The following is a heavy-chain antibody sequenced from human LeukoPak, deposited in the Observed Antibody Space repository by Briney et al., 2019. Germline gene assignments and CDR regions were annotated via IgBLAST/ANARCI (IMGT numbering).Heavy chain of an antibody. CDR1: GFTFNIYA. V-gene: IGHV3-23*01. Sequence: PGGSLRLSRAASGFTFNIYAMSWVRQAPGKGLEWVSGISGISDTTYYADSVKGRFTISRDNSKNTLYLQMNSLRAEDTAVYYCAKVANRGDILTGYFALDYWGQGTLVTVSS. J-gene: IGHJ4*02. CDR3: AKVANRGDILTGYFALDY. CDR2: ISGISDTT. D-gene: IGHD3-9*01.